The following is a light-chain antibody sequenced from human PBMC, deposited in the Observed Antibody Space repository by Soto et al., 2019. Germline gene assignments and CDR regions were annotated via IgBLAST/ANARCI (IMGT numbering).Light chain of an antibody. Sequence: HSVLTQPPSASGTPGLWVTISCSGSSSNIGKNSVNWYQQFPGTAPKLLIYRNNQRPSGVPDRFSGSKSGTSASLAISGLQSEDEADYYCSVWDDSLDGRVFGGGTKLTVL. J-gene: IGLJ3*02. CDR1: SSNIGKNS. CDR2: RNN. CDR3: SVWDDSLDGRV. V-gene: IGLV1-44*01.